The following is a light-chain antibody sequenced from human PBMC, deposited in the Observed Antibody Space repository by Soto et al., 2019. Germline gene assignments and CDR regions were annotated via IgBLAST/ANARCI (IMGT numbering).Light chain of an antibody. Sequence: DIQMTQSPSSLSASVGDRVTITCRASQGISNYLAWYQQKPGKVPKLLIYAASTLQSGVPSRFSGSGSGTDFTLTISTLQPSKVATYYHKKYISALTLGGGKKVVIK. CDR2: AAS. CDR3: KKYISALT. V-gene: IGKV1-27*01. J-gene: IGKJ4*01. CDR1: QGISNY.